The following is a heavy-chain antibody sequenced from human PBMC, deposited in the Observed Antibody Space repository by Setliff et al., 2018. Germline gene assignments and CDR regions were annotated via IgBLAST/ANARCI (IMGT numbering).Heavy chain of an antibody. Sequence: GGSLRLSCAASGFTFRGFAMHWVRQAPGKGLEWVAFIRHDESDIYYTNSVKGRFTVSRDNSKNTLYLQMNILRPEDTALYYCVRDSSSWGLYYYYYYYMDVWGKGTTVTVSS. D-gene: IGHD6-13*01. V-gene: IGHV3-30*02. CDR1: GFTFRGFA. CDR2: IRHDESDI. J-gene: IGHJ6*03. CDR3: VRDSSSWGLYYYYYYYMDV.